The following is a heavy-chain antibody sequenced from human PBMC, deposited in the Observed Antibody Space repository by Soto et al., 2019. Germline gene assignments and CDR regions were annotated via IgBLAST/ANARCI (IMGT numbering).Heavy chain of an antibody. CDR2: ISSSSSTI. D-gene: IGHD3-3*01. CDR1: GFTFSSYS. J-gene: IGHJ4*02. CDR3: ARVLDFWDPLDYFDY. V-gene: IGHV3-48*02. Sequence: GGSLRLSCAASGFTFSSYSMNWVRQAPGKGLEWVSYISSSSSTIYYADSVKGRFTISRDNAKNSLYLQMNSLRDEDTAVYYCARVLDFWDPLDYFDYWGQGTLVTVSS.